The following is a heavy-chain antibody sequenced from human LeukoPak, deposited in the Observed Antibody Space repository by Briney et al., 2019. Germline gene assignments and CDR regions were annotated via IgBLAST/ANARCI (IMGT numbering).Heavy chain of an antibody. D-gene: IGHD6-19*01. CDR1: GGSISSGNYY. V-gene: IGHV4-61*01. CDR2: IYYSGST. CDR3: ARGRSGYSSGWYYFDY. J-gene: IGHJ4*02. Sequence: SKTLSLTCTVSGGSISSGNYYWSWIRQPPGKGLEWIGYIYYSGSTNYNPSLKSRVTISVDTSKNQFSLKLSSVTAADTAVYYCARGRSGYSSGWYYFDYWAQGTLVTVSS.